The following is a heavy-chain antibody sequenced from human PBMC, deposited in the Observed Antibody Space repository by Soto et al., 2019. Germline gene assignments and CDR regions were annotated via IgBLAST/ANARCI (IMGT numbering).Heavy chain of an antibody. CDR2: ISGSGGST. J-gene: IGHJ6*02. CDR1: GFTFSSYA. Sequence: PGGSLRLSCAASGFTFSSYAMSWVRQAPGKGLEWVSAISGSGGSTYYADSVKGRFTISRDNSENTLYLQMNSLRAEDTAVYYCAPATQDYYYYYGMDVWGQGTTLTVYS. CDR3: APATQDYYYYYGMDV. V-gene: IGHV3-23*01.